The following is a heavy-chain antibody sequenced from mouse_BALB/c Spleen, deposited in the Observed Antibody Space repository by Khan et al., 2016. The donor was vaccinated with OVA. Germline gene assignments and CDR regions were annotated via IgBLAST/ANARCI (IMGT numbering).Heavy chain of an antibody. D-gene: IGHD2-12*01. V-gene: IGHV3-2*02. CDR2: ISYSGTT. J-gene: IGHJ4*01. Sequence: EVQLQESGPGLVKPSQSLSLTCTVTGYSITSDYAWNWIRQFPGNKLEWMGYISYSGTTSYNPSLKSRISITREPSKNQFFLQLNSVTSEHTATYYCAKQNNYGYAMDYWGKETSVTVSS. CDR1: GYSITSDYA. CDR3: AKQNNYGYAMDY.